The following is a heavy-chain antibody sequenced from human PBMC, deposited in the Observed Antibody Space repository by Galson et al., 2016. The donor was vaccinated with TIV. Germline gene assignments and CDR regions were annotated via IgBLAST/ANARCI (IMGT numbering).Heavy chain of an antibody. J-gene: IGHJ4*02. D-gene: IGHD3-3*01. CDR3: ARGGSGYYQVLDY. Sequence: TLSLTCTVSGDSMTSGSYYWNWIRQPAGKGLEWIGRIYTSGRNNYNPSLKSRVTMSVDTSKNQFSLKLSSVTATDAAVYYCARGGSGYYQVLDYWGQGTLVTVSS. CDR2: IYTSGRN. V-gene: IGHV4-61*02. CDR1: GDSMTSGSYY.